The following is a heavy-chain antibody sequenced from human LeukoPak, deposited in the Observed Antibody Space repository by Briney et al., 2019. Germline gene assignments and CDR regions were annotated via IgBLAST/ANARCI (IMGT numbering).Heavy chain of an antibody. Sequence: GASVKVSCKASGYTFTSYDINWVRQATGRGLEWMGWMNPNSGNTGYAQKFQGRVTMTRNTSISTAYMELSSLRSEDTAVYYCARRLYHYYDILTGYPNDAFDIWGQGTMVTVSS. CDR3: ARRLYHYYDILTGYPNDAFDI. CDR2: MNPNSGNT. D-gene: IGHD3-9*01. V-gene: IGHV1-8*01. J-gene: IGHJ3*02. CDR1: GYTFTSYD.